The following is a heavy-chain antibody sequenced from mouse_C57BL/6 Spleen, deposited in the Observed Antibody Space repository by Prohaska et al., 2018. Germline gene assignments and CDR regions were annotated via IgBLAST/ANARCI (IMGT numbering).Heavy chain of an antibody. J-gene: IGHJ4*01. Sequence: EVKLFQSGGGLVQPGGSMKLSCAASGIDFSRYWMTWVRRAPGTGLDWIGKINPVSRTINDAPSLNDKIFITRDNAKKTLSPQMSKVRSEDTALYYCARLLGDYWGQGTSVTVSS. CDR2: INPVSRTI. CDR1: GIDFSRYW. V-gene: IGHV4-1*01. CDR3: ARLLGDY.